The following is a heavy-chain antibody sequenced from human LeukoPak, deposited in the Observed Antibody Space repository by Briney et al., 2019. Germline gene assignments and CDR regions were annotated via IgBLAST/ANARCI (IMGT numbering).Heavy chain of an antibody. Sequence: SETLSLTCTVSGGSISTYYWSWIRQPPGKGLEWIGYIYYSGSTDYNPSLKSRVTMSVDTSKNQFSLKLSSVTAADTAVYYCATRQLGNDYWGQGTLVTVSS. D-gene: IGHD7-27*01. CDR1: GGSISTYY. CDR3: ATRQLGNDY. J-gene: IGHJ4*02. V-gene: IGHV4-59*12. CDR2: IYYSGST.